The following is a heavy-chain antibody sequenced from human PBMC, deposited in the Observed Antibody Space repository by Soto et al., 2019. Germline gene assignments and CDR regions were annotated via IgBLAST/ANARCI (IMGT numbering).Heavy chain of an antibody. V-gene: IGHV1-18*04. D-gene: IGHD6-19*01. CDR2: ISAYNGKT. J-gene: IGHJ4*02. CDR3: ARSGHPDRIAVAGSFEY. Sequence: ASVKVSCKASGYTFTSYGISWVRQAPGQGLEWMGWISAYNGKTNYAQKLQGRVTMTTDTSTSTAYMELRSLRYEDTAVYYCARSGHPDRIAVAGSFEYWGQGTLVTVSP. CDR1: GYTFTSYG.